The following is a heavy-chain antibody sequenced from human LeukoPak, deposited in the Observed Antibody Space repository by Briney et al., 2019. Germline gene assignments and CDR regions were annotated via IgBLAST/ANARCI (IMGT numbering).Heavy chain of an antibody. D-gene: IGHD3-9*01. CDR3: ARDDYDTLGYNFHY. Sequence: GTSLRLSCVASGFTFADHAMHWVRRAPGQGLEWVTGINWNNGGIVYAASVRGRFTVSRDNAKNTLYLQMNRLGPEDTAFYYCARDDYDTLGYNFHYWGQGTLVTVSP. CDR1: GFTFADHA. CDR2: INWNNGGI. J-gene: IGHJ4*02. V-gene: IGHV3-9*01.